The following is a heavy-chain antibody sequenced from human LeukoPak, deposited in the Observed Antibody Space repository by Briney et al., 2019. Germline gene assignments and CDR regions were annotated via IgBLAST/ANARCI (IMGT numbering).Heavy chain of an antibody. D-gene: IGHD3-10*01. CDR1: GGFISSYY. Sequence: SETLSLTCTVSGGFISSYYWSWIRQPPGKGLEWIGSIYYSGSTYYNPSLKSRVTISVDTSKNQFSLKLSSVTAADTAVYYCARHSRKYGSGGWQWGQGTLVTVSS. J-gene: IGHJ4*02. CDR3: ARHSRKYGSGGWQ. V-gene: IGHV4-39*01. CDR2: IYYSGST.